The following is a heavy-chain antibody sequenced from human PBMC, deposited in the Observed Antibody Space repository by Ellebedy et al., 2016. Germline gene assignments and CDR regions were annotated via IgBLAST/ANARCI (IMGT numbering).Heavy chain of an antibody. J-gene: IGHJ5*02. D-gene: IGHD3-10*01. Sequence: SETLSLTCTVSGDSVRNYYWAWIRQPPGKGLEWIGYIHYRGDTNSNPSLKSRVTISVDTSKNQFSLKLNSVTAADTAMYYCARDSQSYYGSGSFDPWGQGSLVTVSS. CDR1: GDSVRNYY. CDR3: ARDSQSYYGSGSFDP. CDR2: IHYRGDT. V-gene: IGHV4-59*02.